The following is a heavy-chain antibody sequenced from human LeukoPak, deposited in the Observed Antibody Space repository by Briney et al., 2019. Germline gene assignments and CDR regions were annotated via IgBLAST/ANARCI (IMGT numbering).Heavy chain of an antibody. D-gene: IGHD1-20*01. V-gene: IGHV3-9*01. CDR3: AKGHNWNDSAFDY. CDR2: ISWNSGSI. CDR1: GFTFDDYA. J-gene: IGHJ4*02. Sequence: GGSLRLSCAASGFTFDDYAMHWVRHAPGKGLEWVSGISWNSGSIGYADSVKGRFTIYRDNAKNSLYLQMNRLRAEDTALYYCAKGHNWNDSAFDYWGQRTLCTVSS.